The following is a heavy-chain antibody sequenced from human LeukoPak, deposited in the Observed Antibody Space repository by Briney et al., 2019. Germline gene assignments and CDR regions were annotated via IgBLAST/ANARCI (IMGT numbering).Heavy chain of an antibody. V-gene: IGHV1-2*02. J-gene: IGHJ6*03. Sequence: ASVKVSCKASGYTFTSYYMHWVRQAPGQGLEWMGWINPNNGGTNYAQKFQARVTMTRDTSISTAYMELSRLRSDDTAVYYCARGLSGPYYYYYMDVWGKGTTVTVSS. CDR3: ARGLSGPYYYYYMDV. CDR1: GYTFTSYY. D-gene: IGHD2-15*01. CDR2: INPNNGGT.